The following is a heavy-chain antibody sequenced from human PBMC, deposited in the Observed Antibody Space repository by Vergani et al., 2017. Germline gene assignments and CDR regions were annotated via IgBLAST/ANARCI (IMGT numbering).Heavy chain of an antibody. V-gene: IGHV3-33*06. Sequence: QVQLVESGGGVVQPGRSLRLSCAASGFTFSSYGMHWVRQAPGKGLEWVAVIWYDGSNKYYADSVKGRFTISRDNSKNTLYLQMNSLRAEDTAVYYCANLGPRGISDYWGQGTLVTVSS. CDR3: ANLGPRGISDY. D-gene: IGHD3-10*01. CDR2: IWYDGSNK. CDR1: GFTFSSYG. J-gene: IGHJ4*02.